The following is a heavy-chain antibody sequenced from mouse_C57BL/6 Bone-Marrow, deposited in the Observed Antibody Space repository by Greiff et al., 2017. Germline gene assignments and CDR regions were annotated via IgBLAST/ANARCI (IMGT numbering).Heavy chain of an antibody. CDR3: EGEDDDYYPDY. CDR2: IDPTASDT. Sequence: VQLQQPGAELVRPGASVKLSCKASGYTFTSYWLHWVKQRPGQGLEWIGEIDPTASDTNYNQKFKGKATLTVDKSSSTAYMQLSSLTSEDSAVYCGEGEDDDYYPDYWGQGTTLTVSS. J-gene: IGHJ2*01. D-gene: IGHD2-3*01. CDR1: GYTFTSYW. V-gene: IGHV1-69*02.